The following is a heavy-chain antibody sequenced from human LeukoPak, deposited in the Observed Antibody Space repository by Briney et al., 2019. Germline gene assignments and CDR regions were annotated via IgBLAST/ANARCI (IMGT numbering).Heavy chain of an antibody. V-gene: IGHV3-11*06. D-gene: IGHD5-18*01. Sequence: GGSLRLSCAASGFTVSSNYMNWVRQAPGKGLEWVSYISSTSSDTNYADSVRGRFTISRDNAKNSLYLQMNSLRADDTAVYYCARDPKYSYNPDYWGQGTLVTVSS. CDR3: ARDPKYSYNPDY. J-gene: IGHJ4*02. CDR1: GFTVSSNY. CDR2: ISSTSSDT.